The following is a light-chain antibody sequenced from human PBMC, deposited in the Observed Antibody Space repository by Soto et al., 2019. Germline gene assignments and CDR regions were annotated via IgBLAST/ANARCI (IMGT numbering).Light chain of an antibody. V-gene: IGKV3D-15*01. CDR2: GAS. Sequence: EIVMTQSPATLSVSPGERATLSCRASQSVSSNLAWYQQKPGQAPRLLIYGASTRATGIPARFSGSGSGTEFTLTISSLQPEYFAVYYCQQYNNWPPWTFGQGTKVEIK. CDR3: QQYNNWPPWT. CDR1: QSVSSN. J-gene: IGKJ1*01.